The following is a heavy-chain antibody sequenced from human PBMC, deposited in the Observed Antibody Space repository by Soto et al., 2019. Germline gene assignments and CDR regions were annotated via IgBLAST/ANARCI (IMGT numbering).Heavy chain of an antibody. V-gene: IGHV1-3*01. J-gene: IGHJ5*02. D-gene: IGHD3-3*01. CDR1: GYTFTSYA. CDR3: ARDQSTYYDFWSGYYLGWFDP. CDR2: INAGNGNT. Sequence: ASVNVSCKASGYTFTSYAMHWVRQAPGQRLEWMGWINAGNGNTKYSQKLQGRVTITRDTSASTAYMELSSLRSEDTAVYYCARDQSTYYDFWSGYYLGWFDPWGQGTLVTVS.